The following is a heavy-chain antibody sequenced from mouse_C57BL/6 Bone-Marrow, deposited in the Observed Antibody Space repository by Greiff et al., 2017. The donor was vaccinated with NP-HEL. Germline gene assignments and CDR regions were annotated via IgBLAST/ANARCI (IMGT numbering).Heavy chain of an antibody. J-gene: IGHJ3*01. Sequence: VQLQQPGAELVRPGTSVKLSCKASGYTFTSYWMHWVKQRPGQGLEWIGVIDPSDSYTNYTQKFKGKATLTVDTSSSTAYMQLSSLTSEDSAVYYCARVSTMVKWCAYWGQGTLVTVSA. D-gene: IGHD2-2*01. CDR1: GYTFTSYW. CDR2: IDPSDSYT. CDR3: ARVSTMVKWCAY. V-gene: IGHV1-59*01.